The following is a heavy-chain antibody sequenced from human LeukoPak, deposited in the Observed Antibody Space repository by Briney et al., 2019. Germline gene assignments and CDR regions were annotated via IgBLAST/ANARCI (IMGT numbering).Heavy chain of an antibody. D-gene: IGHD1-14*01. Sequence: GGSLKLSCAASGFTFSASAMHWVRQASGKGLEWVGRIRNKANNYATAYAASVKGRFTISRDDSKNTAYMQMNSLKTEDTAVYFCTRHLDNPFNWGQGTLVTVSS. V-gene: IGHV3-73*01. J-gene: IGHJ4*02. CDR1: GFTFSASA. CDR2: IRNKANNYAT. CDR3: TRHLDNPFN.